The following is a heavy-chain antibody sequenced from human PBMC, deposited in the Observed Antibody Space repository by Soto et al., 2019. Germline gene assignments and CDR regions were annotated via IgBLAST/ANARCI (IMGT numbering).Heavy chain of an antibody. V-gene: IGHV3-23*01. CDR1: GFTFSSYA. J-gene: IGHJ3*02. CDR3: AKGTPFMVRGVEGAFDI. Sequence: PGGSLRLSCAASGFTFSSYAMSWVRQAPGKGLEWVSAISGSGGSTYYADSVKGRFTISRDNSKNTLYLQMNSLRAEDTAVYYCAKGTPFMVRGVEGAFDIWGQGTMVTGSS. CDR2: ISGSGGST. D-gene: IGHD3-10*01.